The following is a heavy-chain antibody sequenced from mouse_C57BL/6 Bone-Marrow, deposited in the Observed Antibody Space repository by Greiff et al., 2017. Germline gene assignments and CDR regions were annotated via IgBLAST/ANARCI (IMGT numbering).Heavy chain of an antibody. Sequence: VQLQQSGAELVRPGASVTLSCKASGYTFTDYEMHWVKQTPVHGLEWIGAIAPETGGTAYNQKFKGKAILTADKSSSTAYMELRSLTSEDSAVYYCTRSARGFDYWGQGTTLTVSS. J-gene: IGHJ2*01. CDR1: GYTFTDYE. CDR2: IAPETGGT. D-gene: IGHD3-1*01. V-gene: IGHV1-15*01. CDR3: TRSARGFDY.